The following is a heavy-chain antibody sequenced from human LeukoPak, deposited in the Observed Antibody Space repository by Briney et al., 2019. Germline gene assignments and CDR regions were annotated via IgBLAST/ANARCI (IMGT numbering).Heavy chain of an antibody. Sequence: GGSLRLSCAASGFIFDDYGMTWVRQRPGKGLEWVSGINWDGYSTGYADSVRGRFTISRDNAKSTLYLQMNSLRPEDTALYYCVRDLRADYPFDSWGQGTLVTVSS. CDR3: VRDLRADYPFDS. D-gene: IGHD4/OR15-4a*01. V-gene: IGHV3-20*04. CDR1: GFIFDDYG. CDR2: INWDGYST. J-gene: IGHJ4*02.